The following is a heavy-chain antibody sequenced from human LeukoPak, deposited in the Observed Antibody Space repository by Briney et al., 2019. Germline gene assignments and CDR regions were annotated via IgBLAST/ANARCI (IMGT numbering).Heavy chain of an antibody. Sequence: ASVKVSCKASGYTFTGYYMHWVRQAPGQGLEWMGWINPNSGGINSAQRFQGRVTMTRDTSISTAYMELSRLRSDDTAVYYCASKKSGSYPIDYWGQGTLVTVSS. J-gene: IGHJ4*02. CDR1: GYTFTGYY. CDR2: INPNSGGI. D-gene: IGHD1-26*01. CDR3: ASKKSGSYPIDY. V-gene: IGHV1-2*02.